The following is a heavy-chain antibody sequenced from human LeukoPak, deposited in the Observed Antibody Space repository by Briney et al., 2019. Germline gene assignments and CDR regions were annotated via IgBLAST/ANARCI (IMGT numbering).Heavy chain of an antibody. J-gene: IGHJ4*02. CDR3: ASTARGYFDY. CDR1: GYTFTSYG. Sequence: ASVKVSFKASGYTFTSYGFSWVRQAPGQGLEWMGWISAYNGNTNYAQKFQGRVTMTTDTSTNTAYMELRSLRSDDTAVYYCASTARGYFDYWGQGTLVTISS. CDR2: ISAYNGNT. V-gene: IGHV1-18*01. D-gene: IGHD1-1*01.